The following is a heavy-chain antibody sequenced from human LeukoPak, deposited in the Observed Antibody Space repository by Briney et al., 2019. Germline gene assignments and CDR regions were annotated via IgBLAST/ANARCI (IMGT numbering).Heavy chain of an antibody. CDR2: ISYDGSNK. Sequence: GGSLRLSCAASGFTFSHHWMGWVRQAPGKGLEWVAVISYDGSNKYYADSVKGRFTISRDNTKNSVYLQMSSLRAEDTAVYYCAREVWGPEYWGQGTLVTVSS. V-gene: IGHV3-30-3*01. J-gene: IGHJ4*02. D-gene: IGHD1-14*01. CDR3: AREVWGPEY. CDR1: GFTFSHHW.